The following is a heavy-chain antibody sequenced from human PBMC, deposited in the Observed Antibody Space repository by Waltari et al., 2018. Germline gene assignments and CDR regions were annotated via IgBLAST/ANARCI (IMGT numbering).Heavy chain of an antibody. CDR2: IRGSGGDT. CDR1: GFTFSGYT. J-gene: IGHJ4*02. CDR3: AKSLGDTYGRYPMDY. Sequence: EVQLLESGGGLVQPGGSLRISCSASGFTFSGYTMTWVRQAPGKGLEWVSTIRGSGGDTYYADSVKGRFTISRDNSRNTLYLQMNTLRAGDTAVYYCAKSLGDTYGRYPMDYWGQGTLVTVSS. D-gene: IGHD3-10*01. V-gene: IGHV3-23*01.